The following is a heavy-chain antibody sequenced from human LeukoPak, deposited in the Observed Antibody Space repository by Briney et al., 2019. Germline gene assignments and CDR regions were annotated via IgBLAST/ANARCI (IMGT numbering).Heavy chain of an antibody. CDR2: ISTSSYTI. J-gene: IGHJ4*02. Sequence: KPGGSLRLSCVASGFTFTDDYMTWIRQAPGKGLEWISYISTSSYTIYYADSVKGRFTISRDNAKNSLYLQMNSLRVEDTAVYYCARDRRSPHSAYDRGHLDYWGQGTLVTVSS. D-gene: IGHD5-12*01. CDR3: ARDRRSPHSAYDRGHLDY. CDR1: GFTFTDDY. V-gene: IGHV3-11*01.